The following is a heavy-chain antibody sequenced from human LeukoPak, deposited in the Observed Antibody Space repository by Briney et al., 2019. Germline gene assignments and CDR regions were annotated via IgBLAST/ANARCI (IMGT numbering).Heavy chain of an antibody. J-gene: IGHJ4*02. CDR1: GFMFTR. D-gene: IGHD3-22*01. V-gene: IGHV3-7*03. Sequence: GGSLRLSCAASGFMFTRMSWVRQAPGKGLEWVANINQDGSAKYYVDSVKGRFTISRGNAKNSLYLQMNSLRAEDTAVYYCAKGAVDYYDSSGHFDYWGQGTLVTVSS. CDR2: INQDGSAK. CDR3: AKGAVDYYDSSGHFDY.